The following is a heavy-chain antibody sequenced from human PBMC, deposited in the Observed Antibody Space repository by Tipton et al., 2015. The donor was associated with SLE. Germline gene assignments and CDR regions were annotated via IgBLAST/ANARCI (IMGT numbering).Heavy chain of an antibody. Sequence: TLSLTCTVSGGSISSSSYYWGWIRQPPGKGLEWIGSIYYSGSTYYNPSLKSRVTISVDTSKNQFSLKLSSVTAADTAVYYCARERVAVDVTFDIWGQGTMVPVSP. V-gene: IGHV4-39*07. CDR3: ARERVAVDVTFDI. CDR2: IYYSGST. CDR1: GGSISSSSYY. D-gene: IGHD6-19*01. J-gene: IGHJ3*02.